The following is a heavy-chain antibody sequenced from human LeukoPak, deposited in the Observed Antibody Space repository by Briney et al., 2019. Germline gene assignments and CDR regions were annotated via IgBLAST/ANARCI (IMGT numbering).Heavy chain of an antibody. CDR1: GFTFSSNW. D-gene: IGHD2-15*01. CDR2: IKQDGSEK. CDR3: ARDEDTPYFDY. V-gene: IGHV3-7*01. J-gene: IGHJ4*02. Sequence: PGGSPRLSCGASGFTFSSNWMSWVRQAPGKGLEWVANIKQDGSEKYYVDSVKGRFTISRDNAKNSLYLQMNSLRAEDTAVYFCARDEDTPYFDYWGQGTLVTVSS.